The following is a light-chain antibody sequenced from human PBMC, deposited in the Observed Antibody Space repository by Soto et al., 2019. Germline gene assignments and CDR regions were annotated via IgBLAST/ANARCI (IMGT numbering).Light chain of an antibody. CDR2: AAS. V-gene: IGKV1-39*01. CDR3: QQSYRNPRT. CDR1: QSIGSS. Sequence: DIQMTQSPSSLSASVGDRVTITCRASQSIGSSLNWYQQKPGKAPKLLIYAASSLQSGVPSGFSGSGSGTDFTLTISSLQPEDFATYYCQQSYRNPRTFGQGTKVEIK. J-gene: IGKJ1*01.